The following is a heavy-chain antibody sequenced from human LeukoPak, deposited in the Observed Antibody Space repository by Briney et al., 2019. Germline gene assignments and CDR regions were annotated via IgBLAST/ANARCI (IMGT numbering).Heavy chain of an antibody. Sequence: GGSLRLSCAASGFTFSSYGMHWVRQAPGKGLEWVAFIRYDGSNKYYADSMKGRFTISRDNSKNTLYLQMNSLRAEDTAVYYCANSIYNCSSTSCYAHFDYWGQGTLVTVSS. V-gene: IGHV3-30*02. J-gene: IGHJ4*02. CDR2: IRYDGSNK. CDR1: GFTFSSYG. D-gene: IGHD2-2*01. CDR3: ANSIYNCSSTSCYAHFDY.